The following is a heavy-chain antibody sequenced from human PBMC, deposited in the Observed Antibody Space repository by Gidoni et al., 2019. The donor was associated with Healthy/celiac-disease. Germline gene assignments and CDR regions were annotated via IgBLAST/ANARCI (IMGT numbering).Heavy chain of an antibody. CDR1: GFTFSSYA. V-gene: IGHV3-30-3*01. J-gene: IGHJ4*02. CDR2: ISYDGSNK. Sequence: QVQLVESGGGVVQPGRSLRLSCAASGFTFSSYAMHWVRQAPGKGLEWVAVISYDGSNKYYADSVKGRFTISRDNSKNTLYLQMNSLRAEDTAVYYCAREGAYDFWSGYPLRELYYFDYWGQGTLVTVSS. D-gene: IGHD3-3*01. CDR3: AREGAYDFWSGYPLRELYYFDY.